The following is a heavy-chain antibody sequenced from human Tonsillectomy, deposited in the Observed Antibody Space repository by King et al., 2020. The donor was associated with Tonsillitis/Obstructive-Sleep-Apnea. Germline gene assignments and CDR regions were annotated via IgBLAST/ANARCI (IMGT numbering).Heavy chain of an antibody. Sequence: VQLVESGAEVKKPGESLRISCKGSGYNFTNYWISWVRQMPGKGLEWMGRIDPRDSYTNYSPSCQGHVTISADKSISTAYLQWSSLKASDTAMYYCARWDTAMVNGGYYFDYWGQGTLVTVSS. CDR1: GYNFTNYW. V-gene: IGHV5-10-1*01. D-gene: IGHD5-18*01. CDR3: ARWDTAMVNGGYYFDY. J-gene: IGHJ4*02. CDR2: IDPRDSYT.